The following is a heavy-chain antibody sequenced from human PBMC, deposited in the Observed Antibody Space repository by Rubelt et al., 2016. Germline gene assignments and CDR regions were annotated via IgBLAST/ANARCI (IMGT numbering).Heavy chain of an antibody. Sequence: GGVVQPGRSLRLSCAASGFTFSSYGMHWVRQAPGKGLEWVAVIWHDGSNKYYADSVKGRFTISRDNSKNTLYLQMNSLRAEDTAVYYCARGGMGGSTGYFDYWGQGTLVTVSS. CDR2: IWHDGSNK. D-gene: IGHD1-26*01. CDR3: ARGGMGGSTGYFDY. CDR1: GFTFSSYG. V-gene: IGHV3-33*01. J-gene: IGHJ4*02.